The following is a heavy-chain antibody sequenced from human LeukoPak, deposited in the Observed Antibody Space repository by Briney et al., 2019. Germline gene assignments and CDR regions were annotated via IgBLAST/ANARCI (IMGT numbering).Heavy chain of an antibody. CDR2: ISYDGSNK. CDR1: GFTFSSYG. CDR3: AKVRFGELLRGYFDY. V-gene: IGHV3-30*18. J-gene: IGHJ4*02. D-gene: IGHD3-10*01. Sequence: PGGSLRLPCAASGFTFSSYGMHWVRQAPGKGLEWVAVISYDGSNKYYADSVKGRFTISRDNSKNTLYLQMNSLRAEDTAVYYCAKVRFGELLRGYFDYWGQGTLVTVSS.